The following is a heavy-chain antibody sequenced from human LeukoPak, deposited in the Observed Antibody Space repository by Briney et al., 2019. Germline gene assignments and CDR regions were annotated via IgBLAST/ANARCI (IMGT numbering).Heavy chain of an antibody. CDR1: GLTFSSYG. V-gene: IGHV3-23*01. J-gene: IGHJ6*03. CDR3: AKNGDRGAYCSGGTCYPYYYYYMDV. CDR2: ISTTGGTT. Sequence: GGTLRLSCAASGLTFSSYGMSWVRQTPGRGLEWVSAISTTGGTTYYADSVRGRFTISRDNSRNTLYLQMNSLRAEDTAIYYCAKNGDRGAYCSGGTCYPYYYYYMDVWGKGTTVTISS. D-gene: IGHD2-15*01.